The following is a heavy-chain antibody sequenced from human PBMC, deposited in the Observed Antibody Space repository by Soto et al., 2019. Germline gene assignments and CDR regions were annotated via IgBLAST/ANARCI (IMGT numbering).Heavy chain of an antibody. D-gene: IGHD2-15*01. Sequence: EVQLVESGGGLVQPGGSLRLSCAASGFTVSSKYMTWVRQAPVKGLEWVSLIQSGGTTYYADSVKGRFTISRDTSENTLHLQMDSLRVEDTAVYYCARDDDLCDGGRCYGIPLDVWGNGTTVTVSS. CDR3: ARDDDLCDGGRCYGIPLDV. CDR1: GFTVSSKY. CDR2: IQSGGTT. J-gene: IGHJ6*04. V-gene: IGHV3-66*01.